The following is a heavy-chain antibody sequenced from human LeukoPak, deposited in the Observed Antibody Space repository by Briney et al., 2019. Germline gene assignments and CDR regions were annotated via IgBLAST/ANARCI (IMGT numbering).Heavy chain of an antibody. V-gene: IGHV3-23*01. CDR2: ISGSGGSI. CDR1: GLTFSSYA. CDR3: ARSDGRQNYDSYYYYMDV. J-gene: IGHJ6*03. Sequence: GGSLTLSCAPSGLTFSSYAMSWTRQAPGKGLEWVAAISGSGGSILYADSVKGRFTVSRDNAKNSLYLQMNSLRVEDTAVYYCARSDGRQNYDSYYYYMDVWGKGTTVTVSS. D-gene: IGHD1-7*01.